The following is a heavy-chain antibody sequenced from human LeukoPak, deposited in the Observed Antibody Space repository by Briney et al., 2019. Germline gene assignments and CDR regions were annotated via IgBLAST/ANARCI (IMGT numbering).Heavy chain of an antibody. D-gene: IGHD6-6*01. J-gene: IGHJ4*02. CDR3: ARAYIAAHRYFDH. V-gene: IGHV5-51*01. Sequence: GESLKISCKGSGYSFTSYWIGWVRQMPGKGLEWMGIIYPGDSDTRYSPSFQGQVTISADKSISTAYLQWSSLKASDTAMYYCARAYIAAHRYFDHWGQGTLVTVSS. CDR1: GYSFTSYW. CDR2: IYPGDSDT.